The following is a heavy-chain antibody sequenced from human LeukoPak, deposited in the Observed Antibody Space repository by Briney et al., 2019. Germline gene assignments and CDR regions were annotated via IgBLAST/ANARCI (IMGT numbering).Heavy chain of an antibody. J-gene: IGHJ4*02. Sequence: GGSLRLSCAASGFTFDDYGMHWVRQAPGKGLVWVSGLSWNSGSIGYADSVKGRFTISRDNAKNSLYLQMNSLRVEDTALYYCAKDATYSSGWTDYWGQGTLVTVSS. D-gene: IGHD6-19*01. V-gene: IGHV3-9*01. CDR1: GFTFDDYG. CDR2: LSWNSGSI. CDR3: AKDATYSSGWTDY.